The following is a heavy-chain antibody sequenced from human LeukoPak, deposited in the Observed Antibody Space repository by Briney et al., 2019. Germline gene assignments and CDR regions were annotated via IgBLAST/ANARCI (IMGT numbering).Heavy chain of an antibody. Sequence: GGSLRLSCAASGFTFSTYGMHWVRQAPGKGLEWVAFIRFDGSNNFYADSVKGRFTISRDNSKNTLYLQMTSLRAEDTAVYYCARVYYDSSGYVDAFDIWGQGTMVTVSS. CDR3: ARVYYDSSGYVDAFDI. V-gene: IGHV3-30*02. D-gene: IGHD3-22*01. CDR2: IRFDGSNN. CDR1: GFTFSTYG. J-gene: IGHJ3*02.